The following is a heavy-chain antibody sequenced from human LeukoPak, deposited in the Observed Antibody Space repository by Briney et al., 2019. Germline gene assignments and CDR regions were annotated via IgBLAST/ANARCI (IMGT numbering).Heavy chain of an antibody. D-gene: IGHD6-13*01. CDR2: IYHSGST. J-gene: IGHJ4*02. CDR1: CYSISSGYY. CDR3: ARGKVIPGIAAAGFFDY. V-gene: IGHV4-38-2*02. Sequence: PSETLSLTCTVSCYSISSGYYWGWIRQPPGKGLEWIGSIYHSGSTYYNPSLKSRVTISVDTSKNQFSLKLSSVTAADTAVYYCARGKVIPGIAAAGFFDYWGQGTLVTVSS.